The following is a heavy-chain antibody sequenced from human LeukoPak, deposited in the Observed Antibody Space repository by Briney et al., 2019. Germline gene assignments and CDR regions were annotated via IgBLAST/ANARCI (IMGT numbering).Heavy chain of an antibody. D-gene: IGHD2-21*02. CDR2: ISFDGRNQ. CDR3: ARDVCNGDCYFDS. Sequence: PGGSLRLSCAASGVTFSTYAIHWVRQAPGKGLEWVAFISFDGRNQYYADSVKGRFTVSRDNSKNTLSLQMNSLRPEDTAVYYCARDVCNGDCYFDSWGKGTLVTVSS. CDR1: GVTFSTYA. V-gene: IGHV3-30*04. J-gene: IGHJ4*02.